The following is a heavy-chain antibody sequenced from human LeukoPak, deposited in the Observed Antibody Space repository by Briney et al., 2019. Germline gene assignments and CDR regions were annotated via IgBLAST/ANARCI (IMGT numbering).Heavy chain of an antibody. V-gene: IGHV3-48*04. CDR1: GSTFSSYG. Sequence: GGSLRLSCAASGSTFSSYGMNWVRQAPGKGLEWVSYISSGSGTIYYADSVKGRFTISRDNAKNSLYLQMNSLKAEDTAVYYCARMGGLAGFDYWGQGTLVTVSS. CDR2: ISSGSGTI. D-gene: IGHD6-19*01. J-gene: IGHJ4*02. CDR3: ARMGGLAGFDY.